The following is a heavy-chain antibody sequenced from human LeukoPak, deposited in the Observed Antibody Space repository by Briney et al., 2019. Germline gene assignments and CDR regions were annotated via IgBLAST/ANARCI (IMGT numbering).Heavy chain of an antibody. CDR1: GFTFSSYS. CDR2: ISSSSSTI. Sequence: QTGGSLRLSCAASGFTFSSYSMNWVRQAPGKGLEGVSYISSSSSTIYYADSVKGRFTISRDNAKHSLYLQMNSLSAEDTAVYYCAELGITMIGGVWGKGTTVTISS. CDR3: AELGITMIGGV. D-gene: IGHD3-10*02. V-gene: IGHV3-48*01. J-gene: IGHJ6*04.